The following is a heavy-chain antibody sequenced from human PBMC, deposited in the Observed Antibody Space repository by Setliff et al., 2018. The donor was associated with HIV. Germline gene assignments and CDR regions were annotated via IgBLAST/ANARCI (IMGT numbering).Heavy chain of an antibody. CDR2: ISFSGTT. Sequence: SETLSLTCAVYGGPLSGYFWSWIRQSPGKGLEWIGEISFSGTTNYNPSLKSRVTISIETSNTHFSLWLRSVTAADTATYFCARLGRAIDDGGSSLRLDFWGQGMLVTVSS. J-gene: IGHJ4*02. CDR1: GGPLSGYF. D-gene: IGHD2-15*01. V-gene: IGHV4-34*01. CDR3: ARLGRAIDDGGSSLRLDF.